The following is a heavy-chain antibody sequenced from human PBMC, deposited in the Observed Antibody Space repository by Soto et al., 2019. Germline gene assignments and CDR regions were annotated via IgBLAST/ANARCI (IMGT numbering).Heavy chain of an antibody. CDR3: ARVSVHYGVLSYYFDY. V-gene: IGHV1-3*01. D-gene: IGHD4-17*01. CDR1: GYTFTSYA. CDR2: INAGNGNT. J-gene: IGHJ4*02. Sequence: QVQLVQSGAEVKKPGASVKVSCKASGYTFTSYAMHWVRQAPGQRLEWMGWINAGNGNTKYSQKFQGRVTITRDTSASTAYMELSSLRSEDTAVYYCARVSVHYGVLSYYFDYWGQGTLVTVSS.